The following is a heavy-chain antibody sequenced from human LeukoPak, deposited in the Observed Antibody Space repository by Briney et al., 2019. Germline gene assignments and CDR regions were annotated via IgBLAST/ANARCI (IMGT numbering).Heavy chain of an antibody. CDR2: IKGDGSER. CDR1: GFTFSSYW. V-gene: IGHV3-7*05. Sequence: GGSLRLSCAASGFTFSSYWMTWVRQTPGKGLEWVAHIKGDGSERYYVDSVKGRFTISRDNAKNSLYLQMNSLRAEDTAVYYCARDSPGIMIFGVVTPNGGQGTLVTVSS. D-gene: IGHD3-3*01. CDR3: ARDSPGIMIFGVVTPN. J-gene: IGHJ4*02.